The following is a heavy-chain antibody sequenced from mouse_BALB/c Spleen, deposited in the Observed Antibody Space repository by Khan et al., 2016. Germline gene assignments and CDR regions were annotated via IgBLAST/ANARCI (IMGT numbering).Heavy chain of an antibody. J-gene: IGHJ4*01. V-gene: IGHV3-6*02. CDR1: GCSITSGYY. CDR2: ISYDGSN. Sequence: QLEESGPGLVKPSQSLSLTCSVTGCSITSGYYWNWIRQFPGNKLEWMGYISYDGSNNYNPSLKNRISITRDTSKNQFFLKLNSVTSEDTSTYYCVTVRRVYAMDYWGQGTSVTVSS. CDR3: VTVRRVYAMDY. D-gene: IGHD2-14*01.